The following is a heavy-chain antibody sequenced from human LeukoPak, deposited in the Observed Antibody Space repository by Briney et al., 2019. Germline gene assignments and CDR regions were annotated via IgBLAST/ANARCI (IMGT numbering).Heavy chain of an antibody. J-gene: IGHJ3*02. CDR1: GYTFTSYD. Sequence: ASVKVSCKASGYTFTSYDINWVRQATGQGLEWMGWMNPNSGNTNYAQKFQDRVTITGDRSMSTAYMELSSLRSEDTAMYYCASISSRIAAAGQGAFDIWGQGTMVTVSS. CDR3: ASISSRIAAAGQGAFDI. V-gene: IGHV1-8*01. D-gene: IGHD6-13*01. CDR2: MNPNSGNT.